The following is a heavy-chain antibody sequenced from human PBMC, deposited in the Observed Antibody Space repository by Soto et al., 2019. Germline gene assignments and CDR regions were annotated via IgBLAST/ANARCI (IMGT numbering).Heavy chain of an antibody. CDR2: IWYDGTNT. Sequence: QVQLVESGGGVVRPGRSLRLACEASGFSFSTYGMHWVRQAPGKGLQWVAVIWYDGTNTYYADSVQGRFTISRDNSKDTLYLEMNNLRAEDTAVYYCARVEAPLIHSDHYYY. J-gene: IGHJ6*01. D-gene: IGHD5-18*01. CDR1: GFSFSTYG. CDR3: ARVEAPLIHSDHYYY. V-gene: IGHV3-33*01.